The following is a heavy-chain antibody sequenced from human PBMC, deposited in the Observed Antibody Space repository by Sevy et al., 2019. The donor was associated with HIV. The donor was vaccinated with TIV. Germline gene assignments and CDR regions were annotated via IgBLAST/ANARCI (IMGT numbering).Heavy chain of an antibody. J-gene: IGHJ6*02. CDR3: GRAMDV. CDR1: GFTFSSYW. CDR2: IKQDGSEK. V-gene: IGHV3-7*01. Sequence: GGSLRLSCAASGFTFSSYWMHWVRQAPGKGLEWVANIKQDGSEKYYVDSVKGRFTLSRVNAKNSLYLQMNSLRPEDTAVYYCGRAMDVWGQGTTVTVSS.